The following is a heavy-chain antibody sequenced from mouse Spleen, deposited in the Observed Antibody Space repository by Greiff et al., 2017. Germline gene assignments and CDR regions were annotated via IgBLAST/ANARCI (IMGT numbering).Heavy chain of an antibody. D-gene: IGHD2-3*01. Sequence: EVKLVESGGGLVKLGGSLKLSCAASGFTFSSYYMSWVRQTPEKRLEWVATISNSGGSTYYPDSVKDRFTISRDNAKNTLYLQMSSLNSEDTAVYYCARDRDDGYYSTFADWGQGTLVTVSA. V-gene: IGHV5-6-4*01. CDR3: ARDRDDGYYSTFAD. J-gene: IGHJ3*01. CDR1: GFTFSSYY. CDR2: ISNSGGST.